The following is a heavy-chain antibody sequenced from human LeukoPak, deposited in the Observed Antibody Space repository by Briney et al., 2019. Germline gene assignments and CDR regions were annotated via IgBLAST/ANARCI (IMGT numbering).Heavy chain of an antibody. V-gene: IGHV4-59*01. CDR1: GGSITSYY. CDR3: ARGGGISHYYYYMDV. Sequence: SETLSLTCTVSGGSITSYYWSWIRQPPGKGLECMGYIYYSGSTNYNPSLKSRVTISVDTSKNQFSLMLNSVTAADTAVYYCARGGGISHYYYYMDVWGKGTTVTISS. D-gene: IGHD6-13*01. CDR2: IYYSGST. J-gene: IGHJ6*03.